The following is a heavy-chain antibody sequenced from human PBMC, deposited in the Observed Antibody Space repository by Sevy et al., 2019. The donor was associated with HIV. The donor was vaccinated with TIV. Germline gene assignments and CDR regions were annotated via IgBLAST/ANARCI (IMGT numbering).Heavy chain of an antibody. V-gene: IGHV1-2*02. Sequence: ASVKVSCKASGYTFTGYYMHWVRQAPGQGLEWMGWINRNSGGTNYAQKFQGRVTMTRDTSISTAYMELSRLRSDDTAVYYCARDQGSYGYGYWGQGTLVTVSS. CDR3: ARDQGSYGYGY. D-gene: IGHD5-18*01. CDR2: INRNSGGT. CDR1: GYTFTGYY. J-gene: IGHJ4*02.